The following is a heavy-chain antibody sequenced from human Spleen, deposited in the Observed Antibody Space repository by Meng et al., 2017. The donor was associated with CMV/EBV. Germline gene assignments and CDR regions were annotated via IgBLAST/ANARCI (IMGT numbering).Heavy chain of an antibody. CDR1: GHTFTGYF. D-gene: IGHD3-10*01. CDR2: INPNRGAT. Sequence: ASVKVSCKPSGHTFTGYFIHWVRQAPGQGLQWMGWINPNRGATNYAQKFQGRVIMTSEMSIRTVHMELSSLRSDDTAMYYCAITMVRAPIYGMDVWGQGTTVTVSS. CDR3: AITMVRAPIYGMDV. V-gene: IGHV1-2*02. J-gene: IGHJ6*02.